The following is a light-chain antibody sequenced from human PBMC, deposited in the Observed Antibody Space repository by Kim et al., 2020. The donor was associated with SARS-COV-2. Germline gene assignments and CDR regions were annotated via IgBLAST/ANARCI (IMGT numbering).Light chain of an antibody. CDR1: SSTNVGGCD. V-gene: IGLV1-40*01. CDR2: ANS. Sequence: GTTSSKGSSSTNVGGCDEPRYQQLPAATPQLLINANSNRPSGVPPRCSGAKTGTSAALAITGLQQEDEADYYCRYYDSSLSGADVFGTGTKVTVL. CDR3: RYYDSSLSGADV. J-gene: IGLJ1*01.